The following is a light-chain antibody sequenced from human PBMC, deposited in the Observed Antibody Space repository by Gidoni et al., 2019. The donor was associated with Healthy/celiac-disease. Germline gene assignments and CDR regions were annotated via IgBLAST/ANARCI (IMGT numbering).Light chain of an antibody. CDR3: CSYAGSYTFWV. J-gene: IGLJ3*02. CDR1: SSDVGGYNY. CDR2: DVS. Sequence: QSALTQPRSVSGSHGKSVTISGTGTSSDVGGYNYFSWYQQHPGKPPKLMIYDVSKRPSVVPDRFSGSKSGNTASLTISGLQAEDEADYYCCSYAGSYTFWVFGGGTKLTVL. V-gene: IGLV2-11*01.